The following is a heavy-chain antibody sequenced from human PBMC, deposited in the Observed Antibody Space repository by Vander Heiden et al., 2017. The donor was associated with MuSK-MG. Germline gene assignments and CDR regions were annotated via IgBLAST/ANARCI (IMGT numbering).Heavy chain of an antibody. J-gene: IGHJ6*02. Sequence: EVQVVESGGGLVQPGGSLRLSCAASGFTFSSHWPNRVRQAPGRGLEWVANIKGDGSERYYVDSVKGRFTISRDNAKNSLFLQMNSLRAEDTAVFYCARDRAENPGGGSGWYRLMDVWGQGTTVTVSS. CDR3: ARDRAENPGGGSGWYRLMDV. D-gene: IGHD6-19*01. CDR1: GFTFSSHW. V-gene: IGHV3-7*03. CDR2: IKGDGSER.